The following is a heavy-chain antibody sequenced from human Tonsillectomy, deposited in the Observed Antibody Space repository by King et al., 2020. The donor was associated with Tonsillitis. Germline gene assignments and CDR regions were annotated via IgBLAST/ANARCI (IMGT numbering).Heavy chain of an antibody. CDR3: ARDADSPNYYYDS. CDR1: RYTFSDYY. D-gene: IGHD2/OR15-2a*01. Sequence: QLVQSGAEVKKPGASVKVSCEASRYTFSDYYIHWVRQAPGQGLEWMGWINPNSGDTKYAQKFRGRVTMTRDTSISTAYMGLSSLRSADTAMYFCARDADSPNYYYDSWGQGPLVTVSS. J-gene: IGHJ4*02. V-gene: IGHV1-2*02. CDR2: INPNSGDT.